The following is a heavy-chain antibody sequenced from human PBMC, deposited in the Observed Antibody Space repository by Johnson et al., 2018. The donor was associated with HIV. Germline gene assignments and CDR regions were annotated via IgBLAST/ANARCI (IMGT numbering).Heavy chain of an antibody. D-gene: IGHD1-26*01. V-gene: IGHV3-30*03. J-gene: IGHJ3*02. Sequence: QVQLVESGGGLVQSGGSLRLSCGASGFSVSNTYMNWVRQAPGKGLEWVAVISSDESYIHYGDSVKGRFIVSKDNSKNTLYLQMSSLRAEDTAVYYCAREGAPSARDFGAFDIWGQGTMVTVSS. CDR3: AREGAPSARDFGAFDI. CDR2: ISSDESYI. CDR1: GFSVSNTY.